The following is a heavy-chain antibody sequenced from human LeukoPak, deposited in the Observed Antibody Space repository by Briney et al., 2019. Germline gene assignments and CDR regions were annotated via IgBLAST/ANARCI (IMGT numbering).Heavy chain of an antibody. D-gene: IGHD1-26*01. CDR3: ARHGRWDSGTYSFDY. CDR2: IYYSGST. J-gene: IGHJ4*02. Sequence: PSETLSLTCTVSGGSISSYYWSWIRQPPGKGLEWIGYIYYSGSTNYNPSLRSRVTISVDTSKNQFSLKLTSVTAADTAVYHCARHGRWDSGTYSFDYWGQGTLVTVSS. CDR1: GGSISSYY. V-gene: IGHV4-59*08.